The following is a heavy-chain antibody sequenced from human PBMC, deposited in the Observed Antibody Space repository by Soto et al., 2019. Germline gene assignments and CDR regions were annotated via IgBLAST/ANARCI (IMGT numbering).Heavy chain of an antibody. CDR2: INHSGST. CDR1: GGSFSGYY. J-gene: IGHJ4*02. V-gene: IGHV4-34*01. CDR3: ARAGTGGLAY. Sequence: ASETLSLTCAVYGGSFSGYYWSWIRQPPGKGLEWIGEINHSGSTNYNPSLKSRVTISVDTSKNQFSLKLSSVTAADTAVYYCARAGTGGLAYWGQGTLVTVSS. D-gene: IGHD6-13*01.